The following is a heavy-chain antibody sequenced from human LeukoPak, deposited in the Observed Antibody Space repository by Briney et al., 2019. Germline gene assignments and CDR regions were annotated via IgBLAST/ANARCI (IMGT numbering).Heavy chain of an antibody. V-gene: IGHV1-18*01. CDR1: GYTFNTYG. CDR2: ISTYNGDI. D-gene: IGHD6-25*01. J-gene: IGHJ4*02. CDR3: LRDAQRPRLTPDY. Sequence: ASVKVSCKASGYTFNTYGISWVQQAPGQGLEWMGWISTYNGDINYVQNLQGRVTMTTDTSTSTAYMELMSLRSDDTAVYYCLRDAQRPRLTPDYWGQGTLVTVSS.